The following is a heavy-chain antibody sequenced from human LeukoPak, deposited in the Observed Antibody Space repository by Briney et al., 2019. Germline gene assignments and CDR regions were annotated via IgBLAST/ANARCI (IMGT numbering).Heavy chain of an antibody. CDR2: ISYDGSNK. D-gene: IGHD4-23*01. Sequence: GRSLRLSCAASGFTFSNYAMHWVRQAPGKGLEWVAVISYDGSNKYYADSVKGRFTISRDNAKNSLYLQMNSLRAEDTAVYYCARDVYGGTDYWGQGTLVTVSS. J-gene: IGHJ4*02. CDR3: ARDVYGGTDY. CDR1: GFTFSNYA. V-gene: IGHV3-30-3*01.